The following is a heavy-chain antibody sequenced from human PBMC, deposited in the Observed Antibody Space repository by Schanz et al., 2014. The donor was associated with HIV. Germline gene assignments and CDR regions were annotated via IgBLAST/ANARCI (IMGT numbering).Heavy chain of an antibody. Sequence: EVHLVESGGGVVQPGGSLRLSCAASGFDFGVYAMTWVRQAPGKGLEWVSSISESGGRTYYADSVNGRFTISRDNSKNTLYLQMTTLRIDDTAVYYCAKPEYDSRGSSQSHFDYWGQGTLVTVSS. CDR1: GFDFGVYA. D-gene: IGHD3-22*01. J-gene: IGHJ4*02. CDR3: AKPEYDSRGSSQSHFDY. CDR2: ISESGGRT. V-gene: IGHV3-23*04.